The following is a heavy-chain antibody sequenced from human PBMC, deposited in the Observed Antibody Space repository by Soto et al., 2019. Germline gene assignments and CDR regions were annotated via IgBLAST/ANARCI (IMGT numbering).Heavy chain of an antibody. V-gene: IGHV1-3*01. D-gene: IGHD6-19*01. Sequence: QVQLVQSGAEVKKSGASVKVSCKASGYTFTAYTVHWMRQAPGQRLEWMGWINPDNGNTKYSQKFQVRVTITGDTAASTADMELSSLRSEDTAVYYCARRSSSGWTWFDSWGQGTLVTVSS. CDR2: INPDNGNT. CDR3: ARRSSSGWTWFDS. J-gene: IGHJ5*01. CDR1: GYTFTAYT.